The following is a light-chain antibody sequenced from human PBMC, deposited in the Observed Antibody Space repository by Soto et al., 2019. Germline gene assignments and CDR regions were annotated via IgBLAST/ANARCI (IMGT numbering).Light chain of an antibody. CDR3: QQYNSYPIT. CDR2: DAS. V-gene: IGKV1-5*01. Sequence: IQMTHSPSTLSASVGDRVTITCRASQSISSWLAWYQQKPGKAPKLLIYDASNLESGVPSRFSGSGSGTEFTLTISSLQPDDFATYYCQQYNSYPITFGQGTRLEIK. J-gene: IGKJ5*01. CDR1: QSISSW.